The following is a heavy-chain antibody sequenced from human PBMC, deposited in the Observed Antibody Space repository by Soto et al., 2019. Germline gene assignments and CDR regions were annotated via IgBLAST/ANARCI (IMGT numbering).Heavy chain of an antibody. V-gene: IGHV4-31*03. Sequence: SETLSLTCTVSGGSISSDNYFWSWIRQHPGKGLEWIGYIDYIGRAYYNPSLKSRVTTSVDTSKNQFSLRLSSVTVADTATYYPAREVKQAAASDAFDIWGQGTVVTVSS. CDR3: AREVKQAAASDAFDI. J-gene: IGHJ3*02. CDR1: GGSISSDNYF. D-gene: IGHD6-13*01. CDR2: IDYIGRA.